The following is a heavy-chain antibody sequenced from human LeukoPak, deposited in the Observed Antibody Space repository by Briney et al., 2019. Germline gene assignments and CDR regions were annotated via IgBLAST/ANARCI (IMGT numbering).Heavy chain of an antibody. J-gene: IGHJ4*02. V-gene: IGHV4-59*01. Sequence: PSETLSLTCTVSGGSIMSYSWTWIRQPPGKGLEWIGRLYSSGSTSYNASLKSRVTISVDTSKNQFSLKLSSVTAADTAVYYCARDADGDFDYWGQGTLVTVSS. CDR3: ARDADGDFDY. CDR2: LYSSGST. CDR1: GGSIMSYS. D-gene: IGHD4-17*01.